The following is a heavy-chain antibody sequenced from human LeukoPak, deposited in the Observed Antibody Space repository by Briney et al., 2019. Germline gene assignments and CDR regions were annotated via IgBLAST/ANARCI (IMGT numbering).Heavy chain of an antibody. CDR1: GFTFSSYS. D-gene: IGHD3-22*01. Sequence: GGSLRLSCAASGFTFSSYSMNWVRQAPGKGLEWVSAISGSGGSAYYADSVKGRFTISRDNSKNTLYLQMNSLRAEDTAVYYCAKGNYYYDSSVLDYWGQGTLVTVSS. CDR3: AKGNYYYDSSVLDY. J-gene: IGHJ4*02. V-gene: IGHV3-23*01. CDR2: ISGSGGSA.